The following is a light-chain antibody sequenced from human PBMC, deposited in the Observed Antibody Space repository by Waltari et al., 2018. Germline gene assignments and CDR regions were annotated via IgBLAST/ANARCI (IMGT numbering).Light chain of an antibody. CDR3: QQYCCSPRT. CDR1: ETVTSNY. V-gene: IGKV3-20*01. CDR2: GAS. Sequence: EIVLTQSPGTLSLSPGEGATLTCRHNETVTSNYLAWYQLKPGLAPRLLIYGASSRATGIPDRFSGSGSGTDFTLTITRLEPEDFAVYYCQQYCCSPRTFGQGSKLEI. J-gene: IGKJ2*01.